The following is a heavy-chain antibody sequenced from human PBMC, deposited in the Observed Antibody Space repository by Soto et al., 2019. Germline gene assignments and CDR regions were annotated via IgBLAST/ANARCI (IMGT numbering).Heavy chain of an antibody. J-gene: IGHJ6*02. D-gene: IGHD5-18*01. CDR1: GDSVSNDNYY. Sequence: LSLTCAVSGDSVSNDNYYWSWIRQPPGKGLEWIGYIYYSGTTNYNSYLKSRLSLSVDMSKNQISLELASVTAADTAVYYCARVGTAMVLLDGMDVWGQGTTVTVSS. CDR3: ARVGTAMVLLDGMDV. V-gene: IGHV4-61*01. CDR2: IYYSGTT.